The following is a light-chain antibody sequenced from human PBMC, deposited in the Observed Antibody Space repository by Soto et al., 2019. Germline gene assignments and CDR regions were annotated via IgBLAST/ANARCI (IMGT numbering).Light chain of an antibody. CDR3: KQRDSWPIT. Sequence: EIVLTQYPDSLSLSPGERDTLSCRASQSVDSYLVWYQQKPGQAPRLLIFGTSNRATGIPARFSGSGSGTDFTLTSNSLEPEDVAVYNCKQRDSWPITVGQGTRLDI. V-gene: IGKV3-11*01. CDR1: QSVDSY. J-gene: IGKJ5*01. CDR2: GTS.